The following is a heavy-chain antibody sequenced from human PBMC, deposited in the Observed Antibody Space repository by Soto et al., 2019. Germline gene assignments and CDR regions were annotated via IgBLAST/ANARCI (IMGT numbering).Heavy chain of an antibody. Sequence: SETLSLTCSVSGGSVSDKTYYWSWIRQPPGKRLEWIGYVYYSGTTNYNPSLRSRVTISVDLSKNRFSLRLSSVTTADTALYYCARTTAVPNTLRSRHFFDYWGQGTLVTVSS. CDR3: ARTTAVPNTLRSRHFFDY. CDR2: VYYSGTT. J-gene: IGHJ4*02. V-gene: IGHV4-61*01. D-gene: IGHD4-17*01. CDR1: GGSVSDKTYY.